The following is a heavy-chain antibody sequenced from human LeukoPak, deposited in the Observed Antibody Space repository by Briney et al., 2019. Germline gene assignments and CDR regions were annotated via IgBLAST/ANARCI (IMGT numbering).Heavy chain of an antibody. J-gene: IGHJ5*02. V-gene: IGHV1-46*01. CDR2: INPSGDST. CDR1: GGIFSTYA. Sequence: ASVKVSCKASGGIFSTYAISWVRQAPGQGLEWMGVINPSGDSTSYAQKFQGRVTMTRDTSTSTVYMELSSLRSEDTAIYYCAKLAASETGEGSWGQGTLVTVSS. D-gene: IGHD6-13*01. CDR3: AKLAASETGEGS.